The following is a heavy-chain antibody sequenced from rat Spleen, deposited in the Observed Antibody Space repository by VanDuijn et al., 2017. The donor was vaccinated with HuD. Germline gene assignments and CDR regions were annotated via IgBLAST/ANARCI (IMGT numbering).Heavy chain of an antibody. CDR1: GFTFSTYG. Sequence: EVQLVESGGGLVQPGRSLKLSCVASGFTFSTYGMAWVRQAPTKGLEWVATISYDGSSTYYRDSVKGRFTISRDNAKSTLYLQMDSLRSEDTATYYCTTERYPPFAYWGQGTLVTVSS. V-gene: IGHV5-29*01. D-gene: IGHD1-5*01. J-gene: IGHJ3*01. CDR2: ISYDGSST. CDR3: TTERYPPFAY.